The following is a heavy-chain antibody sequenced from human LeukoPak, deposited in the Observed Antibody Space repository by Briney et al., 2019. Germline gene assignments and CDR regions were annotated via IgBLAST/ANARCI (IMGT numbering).Heavy chain of an antibody. V-gene: IGHV1-2*02. CDR3: ARDPPYYYDSSGYPANY. CDR2: INPNSGGT. Sequence: GASVKVSCKASGYTFTGYYMHWVRQAPGQGLEWMGWINPNSGGTNYAQKFQGRVTMTRDTSISTAYMGLSRLRSDDTAVYYCARDPPYYYDSSGYPANYWGQGTLVTVSS. D-gene: IGHD3-22*01. CDR1: GYTFTGYY. J-gene: IGHJ4*02.